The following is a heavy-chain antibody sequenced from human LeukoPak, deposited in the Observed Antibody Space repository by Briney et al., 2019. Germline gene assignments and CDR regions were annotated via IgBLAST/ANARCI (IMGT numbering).Heavy chain of an antibody. V-gene: IGHV4-59*08. CDR3: ARYVPPEGADDGGSYYYGLDV. CDR1: GDSINDYY. J-gene: IGHJ6*02. Sequence: SETLSLTCTVSGDSINDYYWSWIRQPPGNRLEWIGWIYYSGSTMYSPSLESRVTISLDTSRTQFSLDLNSVTAADTAVYYCARYVPPEGADDGGSYYYGLDVWGQGLTVTVSS. CDR2: IYYSGST. D-gene: IGHD1-26*01.